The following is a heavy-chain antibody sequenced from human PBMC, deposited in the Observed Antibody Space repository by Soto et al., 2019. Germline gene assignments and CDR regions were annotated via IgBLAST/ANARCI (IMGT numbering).Heavy chain of an antibody. D-gene: IGHD6-19*01. CDR2: IYYSGST. CDR1: GGSVSSGRYY. V-gene: IGHV4-61*01. J-gene: IGHJ3*02. CDR3: ARDLGQWLVYNAFDI. Sequence: SETLSLTCTVSGGSVSSGRYYWSWIRQPPEKGLEWIGYIYYSGSTNYNPSLKSRVTISVDTSKNQFSLKLSSVTAADTAVYYCARDLGQWLVYNAFDIWGQGTMVTVSS.